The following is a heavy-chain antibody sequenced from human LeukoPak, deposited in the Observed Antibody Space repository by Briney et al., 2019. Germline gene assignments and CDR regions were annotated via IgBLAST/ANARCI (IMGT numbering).Heavy chain of an antibody. J-gene: IGHJ4*02. Sequence: SETLSLTCTVSGGSISSSSYYWGWIRQPPGKGLEWIGSIYYSGSTYYNPSLKSRAIISVDTSNNQFSLKLSSVTAADTAVYYCATEKSSGNYADYWGQGTLVTVSS. CDR2: IYYSGST. V-gene: IGHV4-39*07. D-gene: IGHD5-24*01. CDR1: GGSISSSSYY. CDR3: ATEKSSGNYADY.